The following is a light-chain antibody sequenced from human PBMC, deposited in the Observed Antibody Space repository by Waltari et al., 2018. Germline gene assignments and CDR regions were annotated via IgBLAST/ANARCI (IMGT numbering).Light chain of an antibody. J-gene: IGLJ1*01. CDR3: CSYVGLGTYV. V-gene: IGLV2-23*02. CDR2: EVT. CDR1: SSDVGNYNL. Sequence: QSGLAQPASASGSPGQSITITCTGTSSDVGNYNLVSWYQQRPGKAPRLLIYEVTKRAPGTLYRFSASKSGNTASLSISGLQAQEDEADYYCCSYVGLGTYVFGTGTKVTV.